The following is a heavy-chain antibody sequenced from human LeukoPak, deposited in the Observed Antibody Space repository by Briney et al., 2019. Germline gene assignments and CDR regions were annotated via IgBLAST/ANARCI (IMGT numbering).Heavy chain of an antibody. CDR3: ARAPGSAAGTGTFDY. V-gene: IGHV4-30-2*01. D-gene: IGHD6-13*01. Sequence: PSQTLSLTCTVSGGSISSGGYYWSWIRQPPGKGLEWIGYIFHTGNTYYNPSLKSRVTISVDTSKNQFSLKLSSVTAADTAVYYCARAPGSAAGTGTFDYWGQGTLVTVSS. J-gene: IGHJ4*02. CDR2: IFHTGNT. CDR1: GGSISSGGYY.